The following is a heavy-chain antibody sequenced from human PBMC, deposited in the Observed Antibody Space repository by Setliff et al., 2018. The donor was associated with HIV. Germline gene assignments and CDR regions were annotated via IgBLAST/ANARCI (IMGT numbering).Heavy chain of an antibody. V-gene: IGHV4-39*01. CDR2: IYHSGNT. D-gene: IGHD6-19*01. Sequence: SETLSLTCSVSGGPITSNTYFWDWIRQAPGKGLEWIGSIYHSGNTYYNPSLKSRVSISVDTSKRQFSLKLTSVTAGDSALYYCARRRGQKATGWYYFAFWGQGALVTVSS. J-gene: IGHJ4*02. CDR1: GGPITSNTYF. CDR3: ARRRGQKATGWYYFAF.